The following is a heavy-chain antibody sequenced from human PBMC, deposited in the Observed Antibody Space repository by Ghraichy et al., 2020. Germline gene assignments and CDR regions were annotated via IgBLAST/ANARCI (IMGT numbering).Heavy chain of an antibody. Sequence: GGSLRLSCAASGFTFSSYAVTWVRQGPGKGLEWVSTISDSGGSTYYADSVKGRFTISRDNSKNTLYLQMSSLRADDTAIYYCAKAGYTYGYYYYMDVWGTGTTVTVSS. CDR3: AKAGYTYGYYYYMDV. CDR2: ISDSGGST. V-gene: IGHV3-23*01. CDR1: GFTFSSYA. D-gene: IGHD5-18*01. J-gene: IGHJ6*03.